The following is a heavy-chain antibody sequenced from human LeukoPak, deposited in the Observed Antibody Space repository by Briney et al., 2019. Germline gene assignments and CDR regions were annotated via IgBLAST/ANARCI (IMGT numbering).Heavy chain of an antibody. D-gene: IGHD2-15*01. CDR3: ASTSVVVVAATYYYYYGMDV. V-gene: IGHV4-39*01. Sequence: SETLSLTCTVSGGSISSSSYYWGWIRQPPGKGLEWIGSIYYSGSTYYNPSLKSRVTISVDTSKNQFSLKLSSVTAADTAVYYCASTSVVVVAATYYYYYGMDVWGQGTTVTVS. J-gene: IGHJ6*02. CDR1: GGSISSSSYY. CDR2: IYYSGST.